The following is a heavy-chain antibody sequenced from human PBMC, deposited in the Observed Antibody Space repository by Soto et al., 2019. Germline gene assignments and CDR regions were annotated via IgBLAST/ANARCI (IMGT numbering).Heavy chain of an antibody. D-gene: IGHD3-10*01. CDR1: GGTFSSYA. CDR2: IIPIFGTA. Sequence: QVQLVQSGAEVKKPGSSVKVSCKASGGTFSSYAISWVRQAPGQGLEWMGGIIPIFGTANYAQKFQGRVTITADGSKSTGYMEAGSLRSEDTGVYFCGGGGGSGRYRYYAKGGWGQGTTVTVSS. V-gene: IGHV1-69*12. CDR3: GGGGGSGRYRYYAKGG. J-gene: IGHJ6*02.